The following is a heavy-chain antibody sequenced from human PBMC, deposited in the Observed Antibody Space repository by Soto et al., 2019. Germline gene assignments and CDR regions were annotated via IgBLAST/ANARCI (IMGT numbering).Heavy chain of an antibody. J-gene: IGHJ5*02. D-gene: IGHD3-10*01. CDR3: ARHGSGSYYNNWFDP. CDR1: GDSISSSSYY. CDR2: IYYSGST. V-gene: IGHV4-39*01. Sequence: PSETLSLTCTVSGDSISSSSYYCGWVRQPPGKGLEWIGSIYYSGSTYYNPSLKSRVTISVDTSKNQFSLKLSSVTAADTAVYYCARHGSGSYYNNWFDPWGQGSLVTSPQ.